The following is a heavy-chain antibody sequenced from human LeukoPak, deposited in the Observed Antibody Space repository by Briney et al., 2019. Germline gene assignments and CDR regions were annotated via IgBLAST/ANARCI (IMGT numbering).Heavy chain of an antibody. D-gene: IGHD3-22*01. CDR1: GFTFSSYS. J-gene: IGHJ5*02. Sequence: GGSLRLSCAASGFTFSSYSMTWVRQAPGKGLEWVSYISSSSSTIYYADSVKGRFTISRDNAKNSLYLQMNSLRDEDTAVYYCARDRGYDSSGYTFDPWGQGTLVTVSS. CDR3: ARDRGYDSSGYTFDP. V-gene: IGHV3-48*02. CDR2: ISSSSSTI.